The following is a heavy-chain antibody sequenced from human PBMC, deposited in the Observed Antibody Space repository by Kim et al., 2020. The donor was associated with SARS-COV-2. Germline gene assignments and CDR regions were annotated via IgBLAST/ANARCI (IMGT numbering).Heavy chain of an antibody. CDR1: GFTFSIYA. D-gene: IGHD4-17*01. Sequence: GGSLRLSCAASGFTFSIYAMSWVRQAPGKGLEWVSTITGGKTYYADSVKGRFTISRDNSKNTVHLQMNSLRAEDTAVYYCAKKATVAAPGNYFDYWGQGTLVTVSS. J-gene: IGHJ4*02. V-gene: IGHV3-23*01. CDR2: ITGGKT. CDR3: AKKATVAAPGNYFDY.